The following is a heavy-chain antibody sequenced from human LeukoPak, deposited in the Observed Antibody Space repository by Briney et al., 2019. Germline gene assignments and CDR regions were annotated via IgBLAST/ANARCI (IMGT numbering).Heavy chain of an antibody. D-gene: IGHD2-2*01. V-gene: IGHV3-33*01. Sequence: PGGSLRLSCAASGFTFSSYGMHWVRQAPGKGLEWVAVIWYDGSNKYYADSVKGRFTISRDNSKNTLYLQMNSLRAEDTAVYYCAREYCSSISCFVDYWGQGTLVTVSS. J-gene: IGHJ4*02. CDR3: AREYCSSISCFVDY. CDR1: GFTFSSYG. CDR2: IWYDGSNK.